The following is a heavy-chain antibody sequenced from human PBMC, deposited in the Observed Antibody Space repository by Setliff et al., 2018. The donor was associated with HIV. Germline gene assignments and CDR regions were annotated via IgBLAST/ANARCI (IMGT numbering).Heavy chain of an antibody. CDR3: ARYTSKVDWFDP. CDR1: GDSITNDDYY. V-gene: IGHV4-39*01. J-gene: IGHJ5*02. Sequence: SQTLSLTCTVSGDSITNDDYYWGWIRQPPGKGLEWIAIIHYNGRTYYDPSLKSRVTIFVDTSKTQFYLKLRSVTASDTAVYYCARYTSKVDWFDPWGQGTLVTVSS. CDR2: IHYNGRT. D-gene: IGHD2-2*02.